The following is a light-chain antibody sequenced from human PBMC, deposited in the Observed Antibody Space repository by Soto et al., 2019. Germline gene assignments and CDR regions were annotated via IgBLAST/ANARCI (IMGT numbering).Light chain of an antibody. Sequence: QSALTQPPSASGSPGQSVTISCTGTSSDIGAYIYVSWYQQHPGKAPKLMISEVSRRPSGVPERFSGSKSGNTASLTVSGLQADDEAHYHCSSYAGSNNFVFGPGTRSPS. V-gene: IGLV2-8*01. J-gene: IGLJ1*01. CDR3: SSYAGSNNFV. CDR1: SSDIGAYIY. CDR2: EVS.